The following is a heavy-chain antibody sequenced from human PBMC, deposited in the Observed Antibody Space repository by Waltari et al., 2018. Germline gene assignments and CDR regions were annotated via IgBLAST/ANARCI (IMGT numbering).Heavy chain of an antibody. D-gene: IGHD2-2*01. Sequence: EVQLVQSGAEVKKPGESLKISCKGSGYSFTSYWIGWVRRMPGKGLEWMGIIYPGDSDTRYSPSFQGQVTISADKSISTAYLQWSSLKASDTAMYYCARHSDIVVVPAASDAFDIWGQGTMVTVSS. J-gene: IGHJ3*02. CDR3: ARHSDIVVVPAASDAFDI. CDR2: IYPGDSDT. CDR1: GYSFTSYW. V-gene: IGHV5-51*01.